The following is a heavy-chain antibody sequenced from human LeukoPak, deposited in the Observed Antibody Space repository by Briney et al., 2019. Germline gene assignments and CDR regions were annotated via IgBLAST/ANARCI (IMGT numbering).Heavy chain of an antibody. CDR3: ARDKVGATDY. Sequence: PSETLSLTCTVSGGSISSYYWSWIRQPPGKGLEWIGYIYYSGSTNYSPSLKSRVTISVDTSKNQFSLKLSSVTAADTAVYYCARDKVGATDYWGQGTLVTVSS. CDR1: GGSISSYY. V-gene: IGHV4-59*01. D-gene: IGHD1-26*01. J-gene: IGHJ4*02. CDR2: IYYSGST.